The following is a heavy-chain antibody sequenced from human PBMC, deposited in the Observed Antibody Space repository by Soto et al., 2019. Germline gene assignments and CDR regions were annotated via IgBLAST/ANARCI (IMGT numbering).Heavy chain of an antibody. CDR3: ARHGPLTNNWNRLNC. D-gene: IGHD1-1*01. J-gene: IGHJ4*02. Sequence: QLQLQESGPGLVKPSETLSLTCTVSGGSISSSPYYWAWIRQPPGKGLQWIGNIYYNGNTFYNPSLRSRVTISIDTSKSQFSLGLSSVTASDTAVYYCARHGPLTNNWNRLNCWGQGTRVTVSS. CDR2: IYYNGNT. V-gene: IGHV4-39*01. CDR1: GGSISSSPYY.